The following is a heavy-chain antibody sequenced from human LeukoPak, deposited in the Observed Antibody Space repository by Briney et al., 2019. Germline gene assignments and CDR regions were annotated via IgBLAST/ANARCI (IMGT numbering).Heavy chain of an antibody. Sequence: PGGSLRLSCAASGFTFSSYAMSWVRQAPGKGLEWVSAISGSGGSTYYADSVKGRFTISRDNSKNTLYLQMNSLRAEDTAVYYCAKDQRRDYYDSSGYSSDYWGQGTLVTVSS. V-gene: IGHV3-23*01. D-gene: IGHD3-22*01. CDR2: ISGSGGST. CDR1: GFTFSSYA. J-gene: IGHJ4*02. CDR3: AKDQRRDYYDSSGYSSDY.